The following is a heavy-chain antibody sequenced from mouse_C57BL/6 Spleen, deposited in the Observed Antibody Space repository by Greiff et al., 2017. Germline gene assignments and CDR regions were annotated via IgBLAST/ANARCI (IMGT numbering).Heavy chain of an antibody. Sequence: DVKLVESGGDLVKPGGSLKLSCAASGFTFSSYGMSWVRQTPDKRLEWVATISSGGSYTYYPDCVKGRFTISRDNAKNTLYLQMSSLKSEDTAMYYCARMGVRRGYFDYWGQGTTLTVSS. CDR1: GFTFSSYG. CDR2: ISSGGSYT. J-gene: IGHJ2*01. D-gene: IGHD2-14*01. V-gene: IGHV5-6*02. CDR3: ARMGVRRGYFDY.